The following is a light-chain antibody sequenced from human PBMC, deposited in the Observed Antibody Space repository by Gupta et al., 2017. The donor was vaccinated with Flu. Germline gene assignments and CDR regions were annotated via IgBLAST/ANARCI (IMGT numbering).Light chain of an antibody. CDR1: QTISSN. CDR3: HHYGNSPRT. CDR2: RTL. J-gene: IGKJ1*01. Sequence: PATLSVSPGERATLSCRASQTISSNLAWYQQKPGQSSRSSSYRTLSGDWSTHACFCGMKSRTDFYGIISRLEPEDFAVYYCHHYGNSPRTFGQGTKVEIK. V-gene: IGKV3-15*01.